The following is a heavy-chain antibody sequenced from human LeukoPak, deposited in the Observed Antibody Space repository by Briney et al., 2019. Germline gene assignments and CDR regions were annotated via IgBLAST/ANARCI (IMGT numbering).Heavy chain of an antibody. Sequence: TGGSLRLSCAASGFTFSSYVMSWVRQALGKWPEWVSAISGSGGSTYYADSVKGRFTISRDNSKSTLYLQMNSLRAEDTAVYYCAKDRGYSYGYFDYWGQGTLVTVSS. CDR3: AKDRGYSYGYFDY. V-gene: IGHV3-23*01. CDR2: ISGSGGST. D-gene: IGHD5-18*01. CDR1: GFTFSSYV. J-gene: IGHJ4*02.